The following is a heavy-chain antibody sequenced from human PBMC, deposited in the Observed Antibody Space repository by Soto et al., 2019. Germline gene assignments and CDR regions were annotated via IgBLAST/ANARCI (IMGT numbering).Heavy chain of an antibody. D-gene: IGHD3-3*01. Sequence: QVQLQESGPGLVKPSQTLSLTCTFSGGSISSGGYYWSWIRQHPGKGLEWIGYIYYSGSTYYNPSLKSQVTISVDTSKNQFSLKLSSVTAADTAVYYCARKKVVIMSIFDYWGQGTLVTVSS. CDR1: GGSISSGGYY. V-gene: IGHV4-31*01. J-gene: IGHJ4*02. CDR3: ARKKVVIMSIFDY. CDR2: IYYSGST.